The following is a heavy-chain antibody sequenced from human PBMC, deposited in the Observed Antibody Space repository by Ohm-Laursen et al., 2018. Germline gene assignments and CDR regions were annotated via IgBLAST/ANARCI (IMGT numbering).Heavy chain of an antibody. CDR3: ATSNNWYYFDY. CDR2: MYYSGNT. CDR1: GGSISSRSYY. V-gene: IGHV4-39*01. Sequence: SETLSLTCLVSGGSISSRSYYWGWIRQPPGKGLEWIGGMYYSGNTYYNPSLKSRVTIAVDPSKNQLSLKLSSVTAADTSVYYCATSNNWYYFDYWGQGTLVTVSS. J-gene: IGHJ4*02. D-gene: IGHD6-13*01.